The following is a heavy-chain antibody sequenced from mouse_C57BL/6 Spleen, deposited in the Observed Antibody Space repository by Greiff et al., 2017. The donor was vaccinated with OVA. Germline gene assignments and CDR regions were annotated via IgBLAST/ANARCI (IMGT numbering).Heavy chain of an antibody. CDR3: AKVGDGYDSFAY. CDR2: IDPSDSET. CDR1: GYTFTSYW. V-gene: IGHV1-52*01. D-gene: IGHD2-2*01. J-gene: IGHJ3*01. Sequence: QVQLQQPGAELVRPGSSVKLSCKASGYTFTSYWMHWVKQRPIQSLEWIGNIDPSDSETHYNQKFKDKATLTVDKSSSTAYMQLSSLTSEDSAVDYCAKVGDGYDSFAYWGQGTLVTGSA.